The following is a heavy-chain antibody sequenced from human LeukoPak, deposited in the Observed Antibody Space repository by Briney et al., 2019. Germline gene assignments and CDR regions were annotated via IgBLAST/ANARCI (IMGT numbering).Heavy chain of an antibody. D-gene: IGHD3-22*01. J-gene: IGHJ4*02. CDR1: GFTFSIYW. CDR3: ARVTRDYYDRVAADY. V-gene: IGHV3-74*01. CDR2: INSDGSST. Sequence: PGGSLRLSCAASGFTFSIYWMHWVRQAPGKGLVWVSRINSDGSSTSYADSVKGRFTISRDNAKNTLYLQMNSLRAEDTAVYYCARVTRDYYDRVAADYWGQGTLVTVSS.